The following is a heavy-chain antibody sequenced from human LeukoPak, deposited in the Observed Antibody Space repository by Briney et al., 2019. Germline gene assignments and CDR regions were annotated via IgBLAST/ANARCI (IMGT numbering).Heavy chain of an antibody. CDR2: INPNSGGT. CDR3: AREEYGSGDPFFDY. J-gene: IGHJ4*02. D-gene: IGHD3-10*01. CDR1: GYTFSGFY. Sequence: GASVKVSCKASGYTFSGFYIHWVRQAPGQGLEWMGWINPNSGGTNYAQKFQGRVTMTRDTSISTAYMELSRLRSDDTAVYYCAREEYGSGDPFFDYWGQGTLVTVSS. V-gene: IGHV1-2*02.